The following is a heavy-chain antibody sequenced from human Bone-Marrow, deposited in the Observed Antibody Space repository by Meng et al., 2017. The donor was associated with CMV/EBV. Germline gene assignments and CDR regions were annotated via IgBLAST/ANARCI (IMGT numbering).Heavy chain of an antibody. Sequence: FTFSNYAMTWVRQAPGKGLEWVASISYDGISEKYADSVRGRFTISRDNSENTQFLHMNNLRAEDTAVYYCAKVAYDSSGYYLNYFDSWGQGTLVTVSS. J-gene: IGHJ4*02. CDR1: FTFSNYA. CDR2: ISYDGISE. D-gene: IGHD3-22*01. V-gene: IGHV3-30*18. CDR3: AKVAYDSSGYYLNYFDS.